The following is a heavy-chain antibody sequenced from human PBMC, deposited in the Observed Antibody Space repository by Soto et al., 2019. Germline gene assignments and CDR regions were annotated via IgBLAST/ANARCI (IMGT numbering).Heavy chain of an antibody. J-gene: IGHJ3*02. D-gene: IGHD3-9*01. Sequence: EVQLVESGGGLVQPGGSLRLSCAASGFTFSSYWMHSVRQSPGKGLVWVSRIKTDGSDTHYADSVKGRFTISRDNAKNTLYLQMNSLRDEDTAVYYCARPRTSDWAYDIWGQGTMVIVSS. CDR2: IKTDGSDT. CDR1: GFTFSSYW. CDR3: ARPRTSDWAYDI. V-gene: IGHV3-74*01.